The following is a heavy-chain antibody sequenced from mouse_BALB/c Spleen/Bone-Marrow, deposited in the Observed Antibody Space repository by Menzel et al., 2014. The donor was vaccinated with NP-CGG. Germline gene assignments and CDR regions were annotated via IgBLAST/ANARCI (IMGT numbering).Heavy chain of an antibody. J-gene: IGHJ4*01. V-gene: IGHV1-7*01. CDR2: INPSTGYT. CDR1: GYTFTSYW. CDR3: ARQITTVDYAMDY. D-gene: IGHD1-1*01. Sequence: QVQLQQSGAELAKPGASVKMSCKASGYTFTSYWMHWVKQRPGQGLEWIGYINPSTGYTEYNQKFKDKATLTADKSSNTAYMQLSSLTSEDSAVYYCARQITTVDYAMDYWGQGTSVTVSS.